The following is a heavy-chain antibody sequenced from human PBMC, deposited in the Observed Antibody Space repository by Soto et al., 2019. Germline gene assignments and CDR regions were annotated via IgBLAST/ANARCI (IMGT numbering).Heavy chain of an antibody. CDR3: ARRGPGTYFDY. CDR1: GFTFSSYA. V-gene: IGHV3-23*01. CDR2: ISGSGDST. D-gene: IGHD6-13*01. Sequence: PGGSLRLSCAASGFTFSSYAMSWVRQAPGKGLEWVSVISGSGDSTYYADSVKGQFTISRDNSKNTLYLQMNSLRAEDTAVYYCARRGPGTYFDYWGQGTLVTVSS. J-gene: IGHJ4*02.